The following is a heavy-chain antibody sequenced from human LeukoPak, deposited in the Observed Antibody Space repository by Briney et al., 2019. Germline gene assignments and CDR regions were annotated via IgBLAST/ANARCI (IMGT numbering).Heavy chain of an antibody. CDR2: IYHSGTT. CDR1: GDSMTRGGYS. CDR3: ARAVDYRNYFDY. V-gene: IGHV4-31*03. J-gene: IGHJ4*02. D-gene: IGHD4-11*01. Sequence: SQTLSLTCTVSGDSMTRGGYSWSWVRQHPGKGLEWIGCIYHSGTTFYNPSLEGRAAISVDTSQNQFSLKLTSVTAADTAVYYCARAVDYRNYFDYWGQGTLVTVSS.